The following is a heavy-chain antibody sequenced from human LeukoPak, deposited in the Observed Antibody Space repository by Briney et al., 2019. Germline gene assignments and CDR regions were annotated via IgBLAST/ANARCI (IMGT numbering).Heavy chain of an antibody. CDR1: GYTFTSYG. CDR2: LSGYTGHT. D-gene: IGHD6-19*01. V-gene: IGHV1-18*04. Sequence: ASVKVSWKASGYTFTSYGINWVRQAPGQGLEWLGWLSGYTGHTNYVQRIQGRVTMTTDTSTNTAYMELRSLRSDDTAVYYCAREPGIAVAGVFDYWGQGSLVTVSS. J-gene: IGHJ4*02. CDR3: AREPGIAVAGVFDY.